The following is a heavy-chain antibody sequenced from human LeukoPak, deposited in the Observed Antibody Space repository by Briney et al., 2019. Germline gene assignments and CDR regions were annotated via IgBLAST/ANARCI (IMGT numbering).Heavy chain of an antibody. D-gene: IGHD2-2*01. CDR1: GFTFSSYG. CDR2: IWYDGSNK. J-gene: IGHJ6*02. Sequence: GGSLRLSCAASGFTFSSYGMHWVRQAPGKGLEWVAAIWYDGSNKYYADSVKGRFTISRDNSKNTLYLQMNSLRAEDTALYYCTKTIDVPAAQVGSYYYYGMDVWGQGTTVTVSS. CDR3: TKTIDVPAAQVGSYYYYGMDV. V-gene: IGHV3-33*06.